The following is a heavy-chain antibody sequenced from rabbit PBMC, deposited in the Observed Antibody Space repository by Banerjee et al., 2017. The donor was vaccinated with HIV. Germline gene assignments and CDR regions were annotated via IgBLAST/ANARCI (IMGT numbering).Heavy chain of an antibody. CDR1: GFSFSSSYN. CDR3: ARTYGASTGYYHL. Sequence: QSLEESGGDLVKPGASLTLTCKASGFSFSSSYNMCWVRQAPGKGPEWIACIYAGDGSTDYASWAKGRFTISKTSSTTVTLQMTSLTAADTATYFCARTYGASTGYYHLWGPGTLVTVS. D-gene: IGHD1-1*01. J-gene: IGHJ4*01. V-gene: IGHV1S40*01. CDR2: IYAGDGST.